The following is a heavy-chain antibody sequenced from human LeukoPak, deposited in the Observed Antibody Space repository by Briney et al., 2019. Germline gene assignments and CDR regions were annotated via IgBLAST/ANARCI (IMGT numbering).Heavy chain of an antibody. CDR2: INHSGST. J-gene: IGHJ6*02. CDR3: ARGRGSSWKYYYYYYSMDV. D-gene: IGHD6-13*01. V-gene: IGHV4-34*01. Sequence: PSETLSLTCAVYGGSFSGYYWSWIRQPPGKGLEWIGEINHSGSTNYNPSLKSRVTISVDTSKNQFSLKLSSVTAADTAVYYCARGRGSSWKYYYYYYSMDVWGQGTTVTVSS. CDR1: GGSFSGYY.